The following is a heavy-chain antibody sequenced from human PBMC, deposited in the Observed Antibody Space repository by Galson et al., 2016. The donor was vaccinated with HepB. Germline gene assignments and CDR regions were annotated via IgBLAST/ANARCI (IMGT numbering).Heavy chain of an antibody. D-gene: IGHD3-10*01. CDR2: VSRRGDYT. CDR1: GFTFSSYA. V-gene: IGHV3-23*01. CDR3: AKDESLEWFGELGPEYFDY. Sequence: SLRLSCAASGFTFSSYAMSWVRQAPGKGLEWVSVVSRRGDYTFYADSVKGRFTISRDNSKNTLYLQMNSLRAEDTAVYYCAKDESLEWFGELGPEYFDYWGQGMLVAVSS. J-gene: IGHJ4*02.